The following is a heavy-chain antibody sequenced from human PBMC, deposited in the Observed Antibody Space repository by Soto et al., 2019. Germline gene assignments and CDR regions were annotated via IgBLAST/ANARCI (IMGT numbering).Heavy chain of an antibody. CDR2: INAGNGNT. D-gene: IGHD3-22*01. Sequence: ASVKVSCKASGYTFTSYAMHWVRQAPGQRLEWMGWINAGNGNTKYSQKFQGRVTITRDTSASTAYMELNSLRAEDTALYYCAKGRDDYYDSSGYYGIFDYWGQGTLVTVSS. J-gene: IGHJ4*02. V-gene: IGHV1-3*01. CDR3: AKGRDDYYDSSGYYGIFDY. CDR1: GYTFTSYA.